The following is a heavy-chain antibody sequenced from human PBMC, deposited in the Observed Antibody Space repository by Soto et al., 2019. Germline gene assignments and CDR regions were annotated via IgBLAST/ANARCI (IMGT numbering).Heavy chain of an antibody. V-gene: IGHV3-30-3*01. D-gene: IGHD3-9*01. CDR1: GFTFSSYA. CDR3: ARESLLRYFDWLPRTPYYYYGMDV. J-gene: IGHJ6*02. CDR2: ISYDGSNK. Sequence: WGSLRLSCAASGFTFSSYAMHWVRKAPGKGLEWVAVISYDGSNKYYADSVKGRFTISRDNSKNTLYLQMNSLRAEDTAVYYCARESLLRYFDWLPRTPYYYYGMDVWGQGTTVTVSS.